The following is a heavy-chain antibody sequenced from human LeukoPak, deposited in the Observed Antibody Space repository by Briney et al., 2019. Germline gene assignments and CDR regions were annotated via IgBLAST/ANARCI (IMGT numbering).Heavy chain of an antibody. Sequence: PSETLSLTCTVSGGSISSSSYYWGWIRQPPGKGLEWIGSIYYSGSTYYNPSLKSRVTISVDTSKNQFSLKLSSVTAADTAVYYCARLVPAAAAGGVDWFDPWGQGTLVTVSS. D-gene: IGHD2-2*01. CDR2: IYYSGST. CDR1: GGSISSSSYY. V-gene: IGHV4-39*01. CDR3: ARLVPAAAAGGVDWFDP. J-gene: IGHJ5*02.